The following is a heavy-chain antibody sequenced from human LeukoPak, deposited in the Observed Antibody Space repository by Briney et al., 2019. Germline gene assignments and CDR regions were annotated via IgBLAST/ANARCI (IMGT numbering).Heavy chain of an antibody. CDR3: ARDPVHSSGWFAVSYYYMDV. Sequence: PGGSLRLSCAASGFTFSRHWMSWVRQAPGKGLEWVADVKQDGSEEFYVDSVKGRFTISRDNAKNSLYLQMNSLRAEDTAVCYCARDPVHSSGWFAVSYYYMDVWGKGTTVTVSS. CDR2: VKQDGSEE. D-gene: IGHD6-19*01. CDR1: GFTFSRHW. J-gene: IGHJ6*03. V-gene: IGHV3-7*01.